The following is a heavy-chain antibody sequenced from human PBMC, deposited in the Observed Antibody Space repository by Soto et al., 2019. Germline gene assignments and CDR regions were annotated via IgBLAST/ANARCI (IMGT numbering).Heavy chain of an antibody. V-gene: IGHV1-69*01. J-gene: IGHJ4*02. CDR3: ARDPDY. CDR1: GGTFSSYA. Sequence: QVQLVQSGAEVKKPGSSVKVSCKASGGTFSSYAISWVRQAPGQGLEWMGGSIPIFGTANYAQKFQGRVTINGDESKDTDYNELGSLRFEARAVYYCARDPDYWGQGTLVTVSS. CDR2: SIPIFGTA.